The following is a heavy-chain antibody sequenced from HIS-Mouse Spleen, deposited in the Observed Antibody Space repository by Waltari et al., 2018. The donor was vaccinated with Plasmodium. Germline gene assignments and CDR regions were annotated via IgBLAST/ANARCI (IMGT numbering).Heavy chain of an antibody. D-gene: IGHD3-3*01. CDR3: ARAYYDFWSGYRFDY. CDR1: GGSFSGYY. V-gene: IGHV4-34*01. Sequence: QVQLQQWGAGLLKPSETLSLTCAVYGGSFSGYYWSWIRQPRGGREWSGEIKHSGSTNYNPSLKSRVTISVDTSKNQFSLKLSSVTAADTAVYYWARAYYDFWSGYRFDYWGQGTLVTVSS. CDR2: IKHSGST. J-gene: IGHJ4*02.